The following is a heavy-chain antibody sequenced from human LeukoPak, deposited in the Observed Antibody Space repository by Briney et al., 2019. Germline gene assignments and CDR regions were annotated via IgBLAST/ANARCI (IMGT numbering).Heavy chain of an antibody. J-gene: IGHJ4*02. V-gene: IGHV4-34*01. CDR1: GGSFSGYY. D-gene: IGHD3-16*02. CDR2: INHSGST. CDR3: ARGRLYVGCLGELSLPPLW. Sequence: PSETLSLTCAVYGGSFSGYYWSWIRQPPGKGLEWIGEINHSGSTNYNPSLKSRVTISVDTSKNQFSLKLSSVTAADTAVYYCARGRLYVGCLGELSLPPLWWGQGTLVTVSS.